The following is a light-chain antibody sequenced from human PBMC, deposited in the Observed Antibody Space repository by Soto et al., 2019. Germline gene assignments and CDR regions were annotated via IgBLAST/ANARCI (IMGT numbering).Light chain of an antibody. CDR2: GNS. V-gene: IGLV1-40*01. CDR3: QSYDSSLSGWV. CDR1: SSNIGAGYD. Sequence: QSVLTQPPSVSGAPGQRVTISCTGSSSNIGAGYDVHWYQQLPGTAPKLLIYGNSNRPSGFPDRFSGSKSGTSASLAITGLRAEDEADYYCQSYDSSLSGWVFGGGTQLTVL. J-gene: IGLJ3*02.